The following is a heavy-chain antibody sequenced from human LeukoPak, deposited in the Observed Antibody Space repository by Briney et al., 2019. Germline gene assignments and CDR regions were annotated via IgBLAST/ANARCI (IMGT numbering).Heavy chain of an antibody. D-gene: IGHD6-19*01. CDR3: AKGRSGLYGPSIDY. V-gene: IGHV3-43*02. CDR2: ISGDGGST. Sequence: GGSLRLSCAASGFTFDDYAMHWVRQAPGKGLELVSLISGDGGSTYYADSVKGRFTISRDNSKNSLYLQMNSLRTEDTALYYCAKGRSGLYGPSIDYWGQGTLVTVSS. J-gene: IGHJ4*02. CDR1: GFTFDDYA.